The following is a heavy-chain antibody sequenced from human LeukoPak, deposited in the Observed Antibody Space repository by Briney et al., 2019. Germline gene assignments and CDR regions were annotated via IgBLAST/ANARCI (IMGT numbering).Heavy chain of an antibody. D-gene: IGHD3-10*01. CDR2: IIPIFGTA. J-gene: IGHJ4*02. CDR1: GGTFSSYA. CDR3: ARDLLLSDGSGTIWEY. Sequence: ASVKVSCKASGGTFSSYAISWVRQAPGQGLEWMGGIIPIFGTANYAQKFQGRVTITADESTSTAYMELSSLRSEDTAVYYCARDLLLSDGSGTIWEYWGQGTLVTVSS. V-gene: IGHV1-69*13.